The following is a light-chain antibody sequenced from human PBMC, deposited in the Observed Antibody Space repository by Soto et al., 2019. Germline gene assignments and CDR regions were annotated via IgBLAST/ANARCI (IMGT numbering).Light chain of an antibody. J-gene: IGKJ1*01. CDR2: TAS. CDR1: QSVSSW. Sequence: DIQMTQSPSTLSASVGDRVTITCRASQSVSSWLAWYQQKPGKAPNLLIYTASSLESGVPSRFSGSGSGTEFTLTIRGLQPDDFATYYCQQYNSAWTFGQGTPVEIK. V-gene: IGKV1-5*03. CDR3: QQYNSAWT.